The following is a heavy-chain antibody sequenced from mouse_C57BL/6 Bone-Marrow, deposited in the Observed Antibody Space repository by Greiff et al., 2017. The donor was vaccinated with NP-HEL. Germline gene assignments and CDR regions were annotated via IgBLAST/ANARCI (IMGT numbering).Heavy chain of an antibody. J-gene: IGHJ3*01. CDR3: VRPSPSNWAWFAY. Sequence: EVQLVESGGGLVQPKGSLKLSCAASGFSFNTYAMNWVRQAPGKGLEWVARIRSKSNNYATYYADSVKDRFTISRDDSESMLYLQMNNLKTEDTAMYYCVRPSPSNWAWFAYWGQGTLVTVSA. V-gene: IGHV10-1*01. CDR1: GFSFNTYA. D-gene: IGHD4-1*01. CDR2: IRSKSNNYAT.